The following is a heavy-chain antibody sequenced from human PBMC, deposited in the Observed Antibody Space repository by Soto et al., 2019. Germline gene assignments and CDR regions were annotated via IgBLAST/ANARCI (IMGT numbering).Heavy chain of an antibody. CDR1: GGTFSSYA. D-gene: IGHD2-21*02. CDR2: IIPIFGTA. CDR3: ARAWVVTAIPDAFDI. V-gene: IGHV1-69*13. J-gene: IGHJ3*02. Sequence: GASVKVSCKASGGTFSSYAISWVRQAPGQGLEWMGGIIPIFGTANYAQKFQGRVTITADESTSTAYMELSSLRSEDTAVYYCARAWVVTAIPDAFDIWGQGTMVTVSS.